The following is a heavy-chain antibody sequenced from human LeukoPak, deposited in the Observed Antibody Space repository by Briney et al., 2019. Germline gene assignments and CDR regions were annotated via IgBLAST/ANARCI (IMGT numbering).Heavy chain of an antibody. CDR2: ISGGGSST. J-gene: IGHJ6*03. CDR1: GFTFGTYA. D-gene: IGHD7-27*01. Sequence: KPGGSLRLSCAASGFTFGTYAMSWVRQAPGKGLEWVSAISGGGSSTYYSDSVKGRFATSRDNSKSMLFLQMNSLRAEDAAVYYCVKGDGNWGHYYMDVWGKGTTVTVSS. CDR3: VKGDGNWGHYYMDV. V-gene: IGHV3-23*01.